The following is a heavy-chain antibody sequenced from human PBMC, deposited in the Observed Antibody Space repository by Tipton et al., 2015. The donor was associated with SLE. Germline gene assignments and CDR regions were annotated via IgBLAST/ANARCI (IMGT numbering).Heavy chain of an antibody. V-gene: IGHV4-34*01. CDR1: GGSFSGYY. D-gene: IGHD2-2*03. Sequence: LRLSCAVYGGSFSGYYWSWIRQPPGKGLEWIGEINHSGSTNYNPPLKSRVTITGDTSKNQFSLKLSSVTAADTAGYYCARDWGGYCSSTSCLGGFDYWGQGTLVTVSS. CDR3: ARDWGGYCSSTSCLGGFDY. J-gene: IGHJ4*02. CDR2: INHSGST.